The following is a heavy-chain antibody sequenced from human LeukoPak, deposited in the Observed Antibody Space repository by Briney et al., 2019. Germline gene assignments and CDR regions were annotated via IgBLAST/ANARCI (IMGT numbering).Heavy chain of an antibody. J-gene: IGHJ6*03. Sequence: SETLSLTCAVYGGSFSGYYWSWIRQPPGKGLEWIGEINHSGSTNYNPSLKSRVTISVDTSKNQFSLKLSSVTAADTAVYYCARGWRYCSSTSCPRAYYYYYYMDVWGKGTTVTVSS. CDR1: GGSFSGYY. CDR2: INHSGST. D-gene: IGHD2-2*01. V-gene: IGHV4-34*01. CDR3: ARGWRYCSSTSCPRAYYYYYYMDV.